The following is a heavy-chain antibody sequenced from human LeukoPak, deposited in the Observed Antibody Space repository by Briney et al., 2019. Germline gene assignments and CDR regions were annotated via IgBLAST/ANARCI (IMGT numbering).Heavy chain of an antibody. V-gene: IGHV3-48*01. CDR3: ARDITMVRGAFDY. D-gene: IGHD3-10*01. Sequence: GGSLRLSCAASGFTFSSYSMNWVRQAPGKGLEWVSYISSRSSTIYYADSVKGRFTISRDNAKNSLYLQMNSLRAEDTAVYYCARDITMVRGAFDYWGQGTLVTVSS. CDR2: ISSRSSTI. J-gene: IGHJ4*02. CDR1: GFTFSSYS.